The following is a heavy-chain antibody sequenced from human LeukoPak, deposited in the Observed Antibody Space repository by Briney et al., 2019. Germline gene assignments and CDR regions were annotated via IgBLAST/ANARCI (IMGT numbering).Heavy chain of an antibody. V-gene: IGHV4-4*07. CDR2: IYDTGST. CDR3: ARNGFRTYCGTGCYSDYMDV. Sequence: PSETLSLTCTVSVASVSRESWTWIRQPAGKGLGWSGYIYDTGSTTYNPSLQSRLTMSVDTSKNQFSLKLTSVTAADTAVYYCARNGFRTYCGTGCYSDYMDVWGKGATVTVSS. D-gene: IGHD2-21*02. CDR1: VASVSRES. J-gene: IGHJ6*03.